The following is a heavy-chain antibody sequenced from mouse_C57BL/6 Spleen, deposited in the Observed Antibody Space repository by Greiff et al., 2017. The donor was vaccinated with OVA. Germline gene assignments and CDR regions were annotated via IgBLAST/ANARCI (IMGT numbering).Heavy chain of an antibody. J-gene: IGHJ4*01. Sequence: DVKLVESGGDLVKPGGSLKLSCAASGFTFSSYGMSWVRQTPDKRLEWVATISSGGSYTYYPDSVKGRFTISRDNAKNTLYLQMSSLKSEDTAMYYCARHYGYDGDYYAMDYWGQGTSVTVSS. CDR1: GFTFSSYG. CDR3: ARHYGYDGDYYAMDY. V-gene: IGHV5-6*02. D-gene: IGHD2-2*01. CDR2: ISSGGSYT.